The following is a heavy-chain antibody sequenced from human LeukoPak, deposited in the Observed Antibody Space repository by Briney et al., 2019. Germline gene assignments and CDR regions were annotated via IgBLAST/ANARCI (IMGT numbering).Heavy chain of an antibody. CDR2: IYPGDSDT. Sequence: GESLKISCKGSGYSFTSYWIGWVRQMPGKGLEWMGIIYPGDSDTRYSPSFQGQVTISADKSISTAYLQWSSLKASDTAMYYCATRGIAAAGTGAFDIWGQGTMVTVSS. D-gene: IGHD6-13*01. CDR1: GYSFTSYW. J-gene: IGHJ3*02. CDR3: ATRGIAAAGTGAFDI. V-gene: IGHV5-51*01.